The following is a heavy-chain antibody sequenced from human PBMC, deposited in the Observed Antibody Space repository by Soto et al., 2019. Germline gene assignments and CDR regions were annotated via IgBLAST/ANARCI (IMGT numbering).Heavy chain of an antibody. V-gene: IGHV3-30*18. CDR3: AKVYSGLGFLEWSGYFDY. Sequence: LRLSCAASGFTFSSYGMHWVRQAPGKGLEWVAVISYDGSNKYYADSVKGRFTISRDNSKNTLYLQMNSLRAEDTAVYYCAKVYSGLGFLEWSGYFDYWGQGTLVTVSS. CDR2: ISYDGSNK. D-gene: IGHD3-3*01. CDR1: GFTFSSYG. J-gene: IGHJ4*02.